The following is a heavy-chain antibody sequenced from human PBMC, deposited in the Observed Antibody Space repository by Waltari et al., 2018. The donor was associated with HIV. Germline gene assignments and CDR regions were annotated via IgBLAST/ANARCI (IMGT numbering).Heavy chain of an antibody. V-gene: IGHV3-23*01. CDR3: AHQIAGQWLTPGH. D-gene: IGHD6-19*01. J-gene: IGHJ4*02. CDR2: ISASSFIHT. Sequence: EVQLLESGGGLVQPGESLRLSCTASGFAFNNYAMNWVRQAPGKVLAWVAAISASSFIHTYYADSVRGRFTVSRDNSKSTTYRQMNSLSVEETAVYYCAHQIAGQWLTPGHWGQGTLVTVSS. CDR1: GFAFNNYA.